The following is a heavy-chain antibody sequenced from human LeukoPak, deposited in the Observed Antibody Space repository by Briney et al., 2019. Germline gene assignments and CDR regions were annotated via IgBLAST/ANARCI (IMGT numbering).Heavy chain of an antibody. CDR3: ARSAESSSWVEFDY. D-gene: IGHD6-13*01. Sequence: RVASVKVSCKASGYTFTSYDINWVRQATGQGLEWMGWMNPNSGNTGYAQKFQGRVTMTRSISISTAYMELSSLRSEDTAVYYCARSAESSSWVEFDYWGQGTLVTVSS. CDR1: GYTFTSYD. V-gene: IGHV1-8*02. J-gene: IGHJ4*02. CDR2: MNPNSGNT.